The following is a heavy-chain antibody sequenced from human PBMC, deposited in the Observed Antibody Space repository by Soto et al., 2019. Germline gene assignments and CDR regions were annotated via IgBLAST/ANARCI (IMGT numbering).Heavy chain of an antibody. CDR1: GFTFSSYG. CDR2: ISYDGSNK. V-gene: IGHV3-30*18. CDR3: AKSSAALDY. J-gene: IGHJ4*02. D-gene: IGHD6-13*01. Sequence: QVQLVESGGGVVQPGRSLRLSCAASGFTFSSYGMHWVRQAPGKGLEWVAVISYDGSNKYYADSVKGRFTISRDNSKNTLYLQMNSLRAEDTAVYYCAKSSAALDYWGQGTLVTVSS.